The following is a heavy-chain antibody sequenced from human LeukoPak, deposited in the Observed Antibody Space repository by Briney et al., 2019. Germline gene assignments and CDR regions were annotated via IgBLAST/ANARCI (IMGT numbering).Heavy chain of an antibody. J-gene: IGHJ4*02. D-gene: IGHD5-12*01. Sequence: SGPTLENPTQTLTLTCSFSGFSLTTTGVGVGWIRQPPGKALEWLAVIYWDDDKRYSPPLKSRLTITKDTSKNQVVLTMTNMDPVDTATYYCAHSSGATIDCWGQGTLVTVSS. CDR3: AHSSGATIDC. CDR2: IYWDDDK. CDR1: GFSLTTTGVG. V-gene: IGHV2-5*02.